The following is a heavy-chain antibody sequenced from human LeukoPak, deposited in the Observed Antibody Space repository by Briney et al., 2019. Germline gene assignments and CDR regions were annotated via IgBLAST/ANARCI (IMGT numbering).Heavy chain of an antibody. CDR3: ASAPLYSYGPYYFDY. V-gene: IGHV6-1*01. CDR2: TYYRSKWYN. Sequence: KPSQTLSLTCAISGDSVSSNSAAWNWIRQSPSRGLEWLGRTYYRSKWYNDYAVSVKSRITINPDTSKNQFSLKLSSVTAADTAVYYCASAPLYSYGPYYFDYWGQGTLVTVSS. D-gene: IGHD5-18*01. CDR1: GDSVSSNSAA. J-gene: IGHJ4*02.